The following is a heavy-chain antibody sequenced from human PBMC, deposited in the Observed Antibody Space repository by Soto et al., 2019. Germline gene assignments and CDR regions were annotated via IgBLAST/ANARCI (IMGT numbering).Heavy chain of an antibody. CDR2: ISGSGGST. V-gene: IGHV3-23*01. D-gene: IGHD6-19*01. CDR3: AKNIAVAGYYFDY. CDR1: GFTCSGYA. Sequence: GGSLRLSCAASGFTCSGYAMSWVRQAPGKGLEWVSAISGSGGSTYYADSVKGRFTISRDNSKNTLYLQMNSLRAEDTAVYYCAKNIAVAGYYFDYWGQGTLVTVSS. J-gene: IGHJ4*02.